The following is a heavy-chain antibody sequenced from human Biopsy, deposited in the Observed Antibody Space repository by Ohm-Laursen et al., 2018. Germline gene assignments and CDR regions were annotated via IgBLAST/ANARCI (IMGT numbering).Heavy chain of an antibody. D-gene: IGHD4-23*01. CDR1: GGSMIHYY. J-gene: IGHJ3*02. CDR2: IYSSGIT. V-gene: IGHV4-59*07. Sequence: SDTLSLTCTVSGGSMIHYYWNWIRQSSGKGLEWIAYIYSSGITNYNPSLKSRLTISIDTSKNQFSLKLNSMTTADTAVYYCARGQDYGGNKAFDIWGQGTKVTVSP. CDR3: ARGQDYGGNKAFDI.